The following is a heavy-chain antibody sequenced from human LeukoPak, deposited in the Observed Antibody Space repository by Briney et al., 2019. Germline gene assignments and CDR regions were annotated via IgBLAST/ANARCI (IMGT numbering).Heavy chain of an antibody. V-gene: IGHV4-38-2*02. D-gene: IGHD2-2*01. J-gene: IGHJ5*02. CDR3: ARAQLVVPAAMIPVDL. CDR2: IYPSRPT. Sequence: IYPSRPTYYNPSLNSRVPISVETSNKHFSLKLSSVTAPDTAVYYCARAQLVVPAAMIPVDLWGQGTLVTVSS.